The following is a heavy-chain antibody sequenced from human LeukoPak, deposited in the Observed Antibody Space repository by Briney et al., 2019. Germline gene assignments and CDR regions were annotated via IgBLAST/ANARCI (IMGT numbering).Heavy chain of an antibody. V-gene: IGHV1-69*04. CDR3: ARDYSFDY. Sequence: SVKVACKASGGTFSSYTISWVRQAPGQGLEWMGRIIPILGIANYAQKFQGRVTITADKSTSTAYMELSSLRSEDPAVYYCARDYSFDYWGQGTLVTVSS. D-gene: IGHD2-15*01. CDR1: GGTFSSYT. J-gene: IGHJ4*02. CDR2: IIPILGIA.